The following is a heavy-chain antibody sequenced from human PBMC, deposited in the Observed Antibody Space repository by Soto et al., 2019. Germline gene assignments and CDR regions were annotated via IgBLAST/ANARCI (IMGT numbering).Heavy chain of an antibody. CDR1: GGSISSKNYY. Sequence: SETLSLTCSVSGGSISSKNYYWGWIRQPPEKGLEWIGIIYYSGTTYYNPSLKSRVIISVDTSKNQFSLKLSSVTAADTAVYYCARRPSYYYDSSGFDPFDYWSQGTLVTVSS. CDR2: IYYSGTT. V-gene: IGHV4-39*01. J-gene: IGHJ4*02. CDR3: ARRPSYYYDSSGFDPFDY. D-gene: IGHD3-22*01.